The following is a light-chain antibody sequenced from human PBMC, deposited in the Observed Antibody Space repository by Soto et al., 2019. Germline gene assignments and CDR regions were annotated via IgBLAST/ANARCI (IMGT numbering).Light chain of an antibody. CDR3: QQYGGSRWT. CDR1: QSLSSSY. V-gene: IGKV3-20*01. J-gene: IGKJ1*01. Sequence: EIVLTQSPGTLSLSPGERATLSCRASQSLSSSYLGWYQQKPGQAPRLLIYDASNRATGIPDRFSGSGSGTDFTLTISRLEAEDFAVYYCQQYGGSRWTFGQGTKVDIK. CDR2: DAS.